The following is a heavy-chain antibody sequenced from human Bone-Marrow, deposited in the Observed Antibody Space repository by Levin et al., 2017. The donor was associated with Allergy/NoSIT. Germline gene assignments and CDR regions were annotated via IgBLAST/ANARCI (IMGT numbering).Heavy chain of an antibody. D-gene: IGHD3-10*01. CDR2: FIPILGFA. V-gene: IGHV1-69*02. CDR1: GGTFSSNP. Sequence: ASVKVSCKASGGTFSSNPFNWVRQAPGQGLEWMGRFIPILGFANYAQNFQGRVSIPADKSTSTVYMELSSLRSEDTAVYYCATMASNWLDPWGQGTQVTVSS. J-gene: IGHJ5*02. CDR3: ATMASNWLDP.